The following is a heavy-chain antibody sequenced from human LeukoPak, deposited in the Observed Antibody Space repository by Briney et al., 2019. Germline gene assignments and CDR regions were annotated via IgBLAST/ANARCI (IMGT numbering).Heavy chain of an antibody. CDR2: ISGSGGST. Sequence: GGSLRLSCAASGFTFSSYAMSWVRQAPGKGLEWVSAISGSGGSTYYADSVKGRFTISRDNSKNTLYLQMNSLRAEDTAVYYCAKDRMDIVATITGNYWGQGTLVTVSS. D-gene: IGHD5-12*01. J-gene: IGHJ4*02. V-gene: IGHV3-23*01. CDR3: AKDRMDIVATITGNY. CDR1: GFTFSSYA.